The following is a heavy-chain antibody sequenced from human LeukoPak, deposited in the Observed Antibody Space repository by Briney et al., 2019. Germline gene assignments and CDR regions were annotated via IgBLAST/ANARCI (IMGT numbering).Heavy chain of an antibody. CDR1: GFTFDDYA. V-gene: IGHV3-9*01. Sequence: SGGSLRLSCAASGFTFDDYAMHWVRQAPGKGLEWVSGISWNSGSIGYADSVKGRSTISRDNAKNSLYLQMNSLRAEDTALYYCAKGVYGGNSGGAFDIWGQGTMVTVSS. J-gene: IGHJ3*02. CDR3: AKGVYGGNSGGAFDI. D-gene: IGHD4-23*01. CDR2: ISWNSGSI.